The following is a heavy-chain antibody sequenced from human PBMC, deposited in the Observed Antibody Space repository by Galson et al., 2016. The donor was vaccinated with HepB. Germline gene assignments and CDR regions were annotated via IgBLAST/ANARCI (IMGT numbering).Heavy chain of an antibody. D-gene: IGHD2-2*01. J-gene: IGHJ6*02. CDR3: ASIPPIRDCTGTSCYDYGMDV. CDR1: GYTLTELS. V-gene: IGHV1-24*01. Sequence: SVKVSCKVSGYTLTELSMHWVRQAPGKGLEWMGGFDPEDGETIYAQKCQDRVTMTEDTSTDTAYMELSSLRSEDTAVYYCASIPPIRDCTGTSCYDYGMDVWGQGTTVTVSS. CDR2: FDPEDGET.